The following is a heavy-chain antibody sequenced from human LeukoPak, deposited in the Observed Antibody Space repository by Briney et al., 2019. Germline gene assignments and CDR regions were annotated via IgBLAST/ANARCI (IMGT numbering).Heavy chain of an antibody. CDR3: AVEDYFNFYFDY. J-gene: IGHJ4*02. V-gene: IGHV4-61*02. CDR1: GGSISSGSYY. CDR2: IYTSGTT. Sequence: SETLSLTCTVSGGSISSGSYYWSWIRHPAGKGLEWIGRIYTSGTTNYNPSLKSRVIISVDTSKNQFSLKLNSVTAADTAVYYCAVEDYFNFYFDYWGQGTLVTVSS. D-gene: IGHD3-10*01.